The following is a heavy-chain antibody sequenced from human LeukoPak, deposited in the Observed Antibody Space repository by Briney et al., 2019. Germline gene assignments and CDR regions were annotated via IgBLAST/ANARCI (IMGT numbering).Heavy chain of an antibody. CDR1: GFTFSLYA. J-gene: IGHJ3*02. CDR3: ARDHRADI. Sequence: GGSLRLSCAASGFTFSLYAMSWVRQAPGKGLEWVSAISGSGNITYSADSVQGRFTISRDNSKNTLYLQMNSLRAEDTAVYYCARDHRADIWGQGTMVTVSS. V-gene: IGHV3-23*01. CDR2: ISGSGNIT.